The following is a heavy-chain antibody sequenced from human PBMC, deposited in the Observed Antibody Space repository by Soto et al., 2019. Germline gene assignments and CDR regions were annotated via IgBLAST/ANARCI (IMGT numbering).Heavy chain of an antibody. V-gene: IGHV1-69*06. D-gene: IGHD3-3*01. CDR1: GGTFSSYA. CDR2: IIPIFGTA. J-gene: IGHJ5*02. CDR3: ARVRNTIFGVVSWFDP. Sequence: GALVKVSCKASGGTFSSYAISWVRQAPGQGLEWMGGIIPIFGTANYAQKFQGRVTITADKSTSTAYMELSSLRSEDTAVYYCARVRNTIFGVVSWFDPWGQGTLVTAPQ.